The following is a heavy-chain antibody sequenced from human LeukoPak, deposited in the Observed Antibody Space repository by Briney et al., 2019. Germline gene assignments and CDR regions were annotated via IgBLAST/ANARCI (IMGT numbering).Heavy chain of an antibody. J-gene: IGHJ3*01. Sequence: GGSLRLSCVASGCSFVNYAMHWVRQAPGKGLEWVSFINCKYGIIDFADSVSGRFIIYRDNAHHSVHLQMNRLPTDDMAIYYCTNGGGSSSYSIPGAFDVWGQGTVVTVS. D-gene: IGHD2-15*01. CDR2: INCKYGII. CDR1: GCSFVNYA. CDR3: TNGGGSSSYSIPGAFDV. V-gene: IGHV3-9*03.